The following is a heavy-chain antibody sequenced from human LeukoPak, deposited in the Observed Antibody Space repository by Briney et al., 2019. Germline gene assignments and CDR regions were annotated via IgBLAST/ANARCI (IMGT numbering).Heavy chain of an antibody. Sequence: PGGSLRLSCAASGFTFSSYAMSWARQAPGKGLEWVSGISSSGSGGNTYYADSVKGRFTISRDSSKNTLFLQMNTLGAEDTALYYCARGWNTTPRSGFDIWGLGTMVTVSS. J-gene: IGHJ3*02. CDR3: ARGWNTTPRSGFDI. V-gene: IGHV3-23*01. CDR1: GFTFSSYA. D-gene: IGHD1/OR15-1a*01. CDR2: ISSSGSGGNT.